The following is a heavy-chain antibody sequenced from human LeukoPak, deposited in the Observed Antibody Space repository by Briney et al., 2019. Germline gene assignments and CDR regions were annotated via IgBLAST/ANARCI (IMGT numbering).Heavy chain of an antibody. CDR3: AKVVRAGYSSGWYNY. CDR2: INHSGST. D-gene: IGHD6-19*01. Sequence: SETLSLTCAVYGGSFSGYYWSWIRQPPGKGLEWIGEINHSGSTNYNPSLKSRVTISVDTSKNQFSLKLSSVTAADTAVYYCAKVVRAGYSSGWYNYWGQGTLVTVSS. J-gene: IGHJ4*02. CDR1: GGSFSGYY. V-gene: IGHV4-34*01.